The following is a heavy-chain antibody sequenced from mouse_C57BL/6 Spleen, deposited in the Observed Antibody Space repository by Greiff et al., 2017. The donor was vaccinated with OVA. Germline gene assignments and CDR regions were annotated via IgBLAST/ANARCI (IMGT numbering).Heavy chain of an antibody. CDR2: INPGSGGT. Sequence: QVQLQQSGAELVRPGTSVKVSCKASGYAFTNYLIEWVKQRPGQGLEWIGVINPGSGGTNYNEKFKGKATLTADKSSSTAYMQLSSLTSEDSAVYFCARGNSKALYFDYWGQGTTLTVSS. CDR3: ARGNSKALYFDY. CDR1: GYAFTNYL. V-gene: IGHV1-54*01. D-gene: IGHD2-5*01. J-gene: IGHJ2*01.